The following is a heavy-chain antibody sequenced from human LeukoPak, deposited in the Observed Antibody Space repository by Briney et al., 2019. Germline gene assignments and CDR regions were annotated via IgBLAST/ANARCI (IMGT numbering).Heavy chain of an antibody. CDR1: GGSFSGHY. V-gene: IGHV4-34*01. Sequence: SETLSLTCAVSGGSFSGHYWSWIRQSPGEGLEWIGEIDHSGNTNYNPSLKGRLTISVDTSKNQFSLKLSSVTAADTAVYYCARDSRLGWYFDLWGRGTLVTVSS. D-gene: IGHD3-22*01. J-gene: IGHJ2*01. CDR2: IDHSGNT. CDR3: ARDSRLGWYFDL.